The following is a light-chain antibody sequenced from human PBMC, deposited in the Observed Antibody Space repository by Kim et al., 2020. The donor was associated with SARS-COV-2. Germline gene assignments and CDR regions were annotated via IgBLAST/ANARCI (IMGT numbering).Light chain of an antibody. CDR1: SSNTGSNY. Sequence: QPVLTQPPSVSVAPGQNVTISCSGSSSNTGSNYVSWYQQLPGTAPKLLIDDNNKRPSGIPDRFSGSKSGTTATLGITGLQTGDEADYYCGTWDNSLSAVVFGGGTQLTVL. J-gene: IGLJ3*02. CDR2: DNN. CDR3: GTWDNSLSAVV. V-gene: IGLV1-51*01.